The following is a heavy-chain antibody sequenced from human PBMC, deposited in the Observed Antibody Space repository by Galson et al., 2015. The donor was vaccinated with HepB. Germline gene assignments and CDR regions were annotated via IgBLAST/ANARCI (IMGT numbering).Heavy chain of an antibody. CDR1: GGSISSASFY. CDR3: ARGVTLEWLLGAHWFDP. V-gene: IGHV4-61*02. J-gene: IGHJ5*02. CDR2: IYASGSS. D-gene: IGHD3-3*01. Sequence: TLSLTCTVSGGSISSASFYWSWIRQPAGKGLEWIGRIYASGSSNYNPSLKSRVTMSVDTSKNRFSLKLRSVTAADTAVYYCARGVTLEWLLGAHWFDPWGQGTLVTVSS.